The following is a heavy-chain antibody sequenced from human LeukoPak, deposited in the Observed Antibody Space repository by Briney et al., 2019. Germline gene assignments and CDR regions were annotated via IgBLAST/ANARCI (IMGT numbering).Heavy chain of an antibody. V-gene: IGHV4-34*01. Sequence: SETLSLTRAVYGGAFSGYYWSWIRQPPGKGLEWIGEINHSGGTNYNPSLKSRVTISVDTSKNQFSLKLSSVTAADTAVYYCARSINPKRTGFDYWGQGTLVTVSS. CDR1: GGAFSGYY. J-gene: IGHJ4*02. CDR3: ARSINPKRTGFDY. D-gene: IGHD7-27*01. CDR2: INHSGGT.